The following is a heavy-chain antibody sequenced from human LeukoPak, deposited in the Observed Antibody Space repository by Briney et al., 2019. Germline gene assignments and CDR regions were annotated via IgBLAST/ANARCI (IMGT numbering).Heavy chain of an antibody. CDR1: GGSISSGGYY. Sequence: SQTLSLTCTVSGGSISSGGYYWSWIRQPPGKGLEWIGYIYHSGSTYYNPSLKSRVTLSVDTSKNQFSLKVDSVTAADTAIYYCARGIDWLRKGWFDPWGQGTRVSVSS. V-gene: IGHV4-30-2*01. J-gene: IGHJ5*02. CDR3: ARGIDWLRKGWFDP. CDR2: IYHSGST. D-gene: IGHD3-9*01.